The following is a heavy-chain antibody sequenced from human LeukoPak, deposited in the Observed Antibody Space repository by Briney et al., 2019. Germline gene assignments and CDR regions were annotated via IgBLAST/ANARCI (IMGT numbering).Heavy chain of an antibody. V-gene: IGHV3-74*01. Sequence: GGSLRLSCTASGFTFSSHWMHWVRQVPGKGLVWVSGISNDGSSTRYADSVRGRFTISRDNAKNTLFLQMNSLRAEDTAMYYCSRDRSSAFDIWGQGTMVTVSS. CDR3: SRDRSSAFDI. CDR1: GFTFSSHW. CDR2: ISNDGSST. J-gene: IGHJ3*02.